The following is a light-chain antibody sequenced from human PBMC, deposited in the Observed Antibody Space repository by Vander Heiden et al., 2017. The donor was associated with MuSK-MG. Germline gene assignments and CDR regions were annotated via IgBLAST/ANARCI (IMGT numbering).Light chain of an antibody. V-gene: IGLV4-69*01. CDR2: INSNASH. J-gene: IGLJ2*01. CDR3: HTEDIRVIV. CDR1: SGHSSYA. Sequence: QLLLTQSPYASASLGASVKPTCILSSGHSSYAMAWHQQQPEKVPRFLMKINSNASHNNGGCIPDRFSGSISVPEHYLTIASRLADDEGNYYCHTEDIRVIVFGGGTKLTVL.